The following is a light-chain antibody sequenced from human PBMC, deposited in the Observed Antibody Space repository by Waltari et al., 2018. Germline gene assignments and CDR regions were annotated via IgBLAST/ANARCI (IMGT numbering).Light chain of an antibody. V-gene: IGLV1-40*01. CDR1: SSNTGADYD. Sequence: QSVLTQPPSVSGAPGQRVTIYCTWSSSNTGADYDVHWYHQIPGTAPKLLIYGTTNRPPLIPDCSSRSNSGTSASLAMTGLQAEDEADNYCQSYDSSLSGYVFGTGTKVTVL. CDR2: GTT. CDR3: QSYDSSLSGYV. J-gene: IGLJ1*01.